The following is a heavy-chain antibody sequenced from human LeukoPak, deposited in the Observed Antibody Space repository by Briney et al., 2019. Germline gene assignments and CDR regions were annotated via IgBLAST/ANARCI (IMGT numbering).Heavy chain of an antibody. CDR3: ARVRIGQQLDKYYYYAMDV. D-gene: IGHD6-13*01. CDR2: INPNSGGT. J-gene: IGHJ6*02. V-gene: IGHV1-2*02. Sequence: ASVKLSCKASGYTFTDYYMHWVRQAPGQGLEWMGWINPNSGGTNYAQKFQGRVTMTTDTSISTAYMEVSRLRSDDTAVYYCARVRIGQQLDKYYYYAMDVWGQGTRVPVSS. CDR1: GYTFTDYY.